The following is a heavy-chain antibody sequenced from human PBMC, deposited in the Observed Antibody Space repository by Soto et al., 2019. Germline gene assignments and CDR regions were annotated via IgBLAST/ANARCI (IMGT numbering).Heavy chain of an antibody. CDR1: GGSFSGYY. D-gene: IGHD2-21*01. CDR2: INHSGST. Sequence: SETLSLTCAVYGGSFSGYYWSWIRQPPGKGLEWIGEINHSGSTNYNPSLKSRVTISVDTSKNQFSLKLSSVTAADTAVYYCARGSILWWYNWFDPWGQGTLVTVS. V-gene: IGHV4-34*01. J-gene: IGHJ5*02. CDR3: ARGSILWWYNWFDP.